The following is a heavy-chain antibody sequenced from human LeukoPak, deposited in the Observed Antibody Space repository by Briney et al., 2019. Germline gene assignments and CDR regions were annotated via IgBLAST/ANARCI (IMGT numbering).Heavy chain of an antibody. CDR1: GYTFTSYY. Sequence: ASVKVSCKASGYTFTSYYMHWVRQAPGQGLEWMGIINPSGGSASYAQKFQGRVTMTRDTSTSTVYMELSSLRSEDTAVYYCARGLAVAGTGSNRYFDYWGQGTLVTVSS. J-gene: IGHJ4*02. CDR2: INPSGGSA. D-gene: IGHD6-19*01. CDR3: ARGLAVAGTGSNRYFDY. V-gene: IGHV1-46*01.